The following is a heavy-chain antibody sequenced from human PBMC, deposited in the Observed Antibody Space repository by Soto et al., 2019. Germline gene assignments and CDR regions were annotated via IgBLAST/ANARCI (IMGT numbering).Heavy chain of an antibody. V-gene: IGHV3-21*01. Sequence: GGSLRLSCAASGFTFSSYSMNWVRQAPGKGEECVSSISSSSSYIYYADSVKGRFTVSRNNAKNSLYLQMNSLRAEDTAVYYCARVGDYYDSSGYYFDYWGQGTLVTVSS. J-gene: IGHJ4*02. CDR2: ISSSSSYI. CDR3: ARVGDYYDSSGYYFDY. D-gene: IGHD3-22*01. CDR1: GFTFSSYS.